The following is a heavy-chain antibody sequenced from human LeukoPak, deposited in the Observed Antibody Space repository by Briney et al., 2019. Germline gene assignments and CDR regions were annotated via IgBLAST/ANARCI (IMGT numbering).Heavy chain of an antibody. Sequence: GGSLRLSCAASGFTFSSYWMNWARQAPGKGLEWVASINHNGNVNYYVDSVKGRFTISRDNPKDTLFLQMHSLRPGDTAVYYCVREDTPATANYWGQGTLVTISS. CDR2: INHNGNVN. J-gene: IGHJ4*02. D-gene: IGHD2-21*02. CDR1: GFTFSSYW. V-gene: IGHV3-7*03. CDR3: VREDTPATANY.